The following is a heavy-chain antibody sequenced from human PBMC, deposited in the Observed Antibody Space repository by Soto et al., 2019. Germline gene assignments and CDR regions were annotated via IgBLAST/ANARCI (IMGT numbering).Heavy chain of an antibody. V-gene: IGHV4-39*01. J-gene: IGHJ4*02. CDR3: AIAVATTIDY. CDR1: CGSISSSSYY. D-gene: IGHD6-19*01. CDR2: IYYSGST. Sequence: SETLSLTCTVSCGSISSSSYYWGWIRQPPGKGLEWIGSIYYSGSTYYNPSLKSRVTISVDTSKNQFSLKLSSVTAADTAVYYCAIAVATTIDYWGQGTLVTVSS.